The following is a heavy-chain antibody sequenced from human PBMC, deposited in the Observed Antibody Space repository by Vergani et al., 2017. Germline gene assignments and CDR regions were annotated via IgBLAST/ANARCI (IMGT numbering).Heavy chain of an antibody. Sequence: EVQLVQSGAEVKKPGESLRISCKGSGYSFTSYWISWVRQMPGKGLEWMGRIDTSDSYTNYSPSFQGHVTISADKSISTAYLQENSLKASDTAMYYWARVGWSDYDSSGEYYAPGGCFDPWGQGTLVTVSS. CDR3: ARVGWSDYDSSGEYYAPGGCFDP. V-gene: IGHV5-10-1*03. J-gene: IGHJ5*02. CDR2: IDTSDSYT. CDR1: GYSFTSYW. D-gene: IGHD3-22*01.